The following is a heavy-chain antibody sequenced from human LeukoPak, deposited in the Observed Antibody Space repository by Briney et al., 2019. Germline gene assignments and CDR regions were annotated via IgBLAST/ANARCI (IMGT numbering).Heavy chain of an antibody. CDR3: ARSKYSVRSFDY. CDR2: ISNVATL. Sequence: PGGSLRLSCAASGFTFRSYAMTWVRQAPGRGLEWVSEISNVATLKYADSVKGRFTMSRDNSKNTLYLQMNSLRAEDTAVYYCARSKYSVRSFDYWGQGTLVTVSS. D-gene: IGHD3-10*01. V-gene: IGHV3-23*01. CDR1: GFTFRSYA. J-gene: IGHJ4*02.